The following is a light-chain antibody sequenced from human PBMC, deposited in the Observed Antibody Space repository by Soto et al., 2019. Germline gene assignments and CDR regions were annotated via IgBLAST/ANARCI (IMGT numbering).Light chain of an antibody. CDR2: ASV. CDR1: QSSGSNF. J-gene: IGKJ1*01. Sequence: ELVLTQSPGSLSLSPGERATLSCKTSQSSGSNFVAWYQQRPGQPPRLLIYASVNRATGIPDRFSGSASGTEFTLTISSLQPDDFATYYCQHYNSYSEAFGQGTKV. CDR3: QHYNSYSEA. V-gene: IGKV3-20*01.